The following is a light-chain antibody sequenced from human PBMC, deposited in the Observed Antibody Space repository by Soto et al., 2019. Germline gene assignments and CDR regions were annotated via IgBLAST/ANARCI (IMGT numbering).Light chain of an antibody. CDR3: QHYNRYSEA. V-gene: IGKV1-5*03. J-gene: IGKJ1*01. CDR2: KAS. Sequence: DIQMTQSPSTLSGSVGDRVTITCRASQTISSWLAWYQQKPGKAPKLLIYKASTLKSGVPSRFSGSGSGTEFTLTISSLQPDDFETYYCQHYNRYSEAFGKGTKGNIX. CDR1: QTISSW.